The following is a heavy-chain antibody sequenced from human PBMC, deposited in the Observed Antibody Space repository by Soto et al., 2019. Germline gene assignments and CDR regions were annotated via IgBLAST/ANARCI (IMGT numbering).Heavy chain of an antibody. D-gene: IGHD3-9*01. V-gene: IGHV3-30*18. CDR1: GFTFDSYG. J-gene: IGHJ5*02. Sequence: QVQLVESGGGVVQPGRSLRLSCAASGFTFDSYGMHWVRQAPGKGLDWVAVISYDGSNKYYADTVRGRFTISRDNSKNTLYLQMNRLRGEDTAVYYCAKTSYFDWLFLSSWGQGTLVTVSS. CDR3: AKTSYFDWLFLSS. CDR2: ISYDGSNK.